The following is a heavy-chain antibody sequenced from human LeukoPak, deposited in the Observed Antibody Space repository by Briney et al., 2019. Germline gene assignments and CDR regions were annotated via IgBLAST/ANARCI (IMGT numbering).Heavy chain of an antibody. Sequence: PSETLSLTCTVSGGSISSSSYYWSWIRQPPGKGLEWIGEINHSGSTNYNPSLKSRATISVDTSKNQFSLKLSSVTAADTAVYYCARLGGGWWYALRYFDYWGQGTLVTVSS. CDR3: ARLGGGWWYALRYFDY. J-gene: IGHJ4*02. D-gene: IGHD6-19*01. CDR1: GGSISSSSYY. V-gene: IGHV4-39*07. CDR2: INHSGST.